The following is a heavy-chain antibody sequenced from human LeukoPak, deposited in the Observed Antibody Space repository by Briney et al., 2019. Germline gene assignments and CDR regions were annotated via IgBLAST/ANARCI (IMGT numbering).Heavy chain of an antibody. Sequence: PGGSLRLSCAGSGFTFSRYNMNWLRQAPGKGLEWVSSISTSSSSIDYADSVKGRFTISRDNAKDSLHLQMDSLRAEDTAVYYCVRDGIVGASYYFDFWGQGTLVTVSS. CDR1: GFTFSRYN. V-gene: IGHV3-21*01. CDR2: ISTSSSSI. J-gene: IGHJ4*02. D-gene: IGHD1-26*01. CDR3: VRDGIVGASYYFDF.